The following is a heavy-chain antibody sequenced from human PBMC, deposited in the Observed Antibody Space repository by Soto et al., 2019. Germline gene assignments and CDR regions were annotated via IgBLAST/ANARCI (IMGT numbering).Heavy chain of an antibody. D-gene: IGHD5-18*01. CDR1: SGSLTDHY. J-gene: IGHJ6*02. V-gene: IGHV4-34*01. CDR2: INHSGIT. CDR3: ARGKPSGYRFGPRNFFYYGMDV. Sequence: WETLSLTCGVFSGSLTDHYWTWIRQTPGKGLEWIGEINHSGITDYNPSLKSRVTLSLDTSKNQFSLKVTALTAADTAVYYCARGKPSGYRFGPRNFFYYGMDVWGPGTTVTVSS.